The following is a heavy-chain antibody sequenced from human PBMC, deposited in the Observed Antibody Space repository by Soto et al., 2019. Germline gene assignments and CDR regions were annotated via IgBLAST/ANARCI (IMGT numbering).Heavy chain of an antibody. J-gene: IGHJ3*02. CDR2: IYYSGST. CDR3: ASRLTAATTTGDGFDI. V-gene: IGHV4-59*01. CDR1: NGSIVNYY. Sequence: QVQLQESGPGLVKPSETLSLTCTVPNGSIVNYYWSWIRQPPGKGLAWIGFIYYSGSTNYNPSLKSRVTISVEMSRNQRSLRLSSVTVADTAVYFCASRLTAATTTGDGFDIWGQGTMVTVSS. D-gene: IGHD4-17*01.